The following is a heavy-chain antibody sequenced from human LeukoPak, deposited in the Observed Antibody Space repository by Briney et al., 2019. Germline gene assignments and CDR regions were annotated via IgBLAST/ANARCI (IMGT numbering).Heavy chain of an antibody. J-gene: IGHJ4*02. V-gene: IGHV1-18*01. D-gene: IGHD2-2*01. CDR3: ARAPGYCIGTSCYPTVNY. CDR2: ISASNGNT. Sequence: ASVKVSCKASGYTFTNYGISWVRQAPGHGLEWMGWISASNGNTNYAQNVQGRVTMTTDTSTSTAYMELRSLRSDDTAVYYCARAPGYCIGTSCYPTVNYWGQGTLVTVSS. CDR1: GYTFTNYG.